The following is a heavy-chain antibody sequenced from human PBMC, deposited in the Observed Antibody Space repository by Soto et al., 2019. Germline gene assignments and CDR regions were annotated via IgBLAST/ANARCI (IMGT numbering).Heavy chain of an antibody. V-gene: IGHV3-64*01. J-gene: IGHJ6*02. CDR3: ARPNSAAGYYYYGMDV. D-gene: IGHD6-25*01. CDR1: GFTFSSYA. Sequence: PGGSLGLSCAASGFTFSSYAMHWVRQAPGKGLEYVSAISSNGGSTYYANSVKGRFTISRDNSKNTLYLQMGSLRAEDMAVYYCARPNSAAGYYYYGMDVWGQGTTVTVSS. CDR2: ISSNGGST.